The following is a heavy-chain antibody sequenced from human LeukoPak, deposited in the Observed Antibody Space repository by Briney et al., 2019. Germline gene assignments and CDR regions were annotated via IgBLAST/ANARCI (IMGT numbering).Heavy chain of an antibody. Sequence: GRSLRLSCAASGFTFSSYGMHWVRQAPGKGLEWVAVISYDGSNKYYADSVKGRFTISRDNSKNTLYLQMNSLRAEDTAVYYCAKDEVVGATYYYYGMDVWGQGTTVTVSS. CDR1: GFTFSSYG. CDR3: AKDEVVGATYYYYGMDV. V-gene: IGHV3-30*18. CDR2: ISYDGSNK. D-gene: IGHD1-26*01. J-gene: IGHJ6*02.